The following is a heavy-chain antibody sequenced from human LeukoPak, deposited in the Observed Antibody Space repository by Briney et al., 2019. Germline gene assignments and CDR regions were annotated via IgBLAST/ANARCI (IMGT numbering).Heavy chain of an antibody. CDR3: ATESDYDFWSGYWNFDY. V-gene: IGHV1-24*01. CDR1: GYTLTELS. Sequence: SVKVSCKVSGYTLTELSMHWVRQAPGKGLEWMGGFDPEDGETIYAQKFQGRVTMTEDTSTDTAYMELSSLRSEDTAVYYCATESDYDFWSGYWNFDYWGQGTLVTVSS. D-gene: IGHD3-3*01. CDR2: FDPEDGET. J-gene: IGHJ4*02.